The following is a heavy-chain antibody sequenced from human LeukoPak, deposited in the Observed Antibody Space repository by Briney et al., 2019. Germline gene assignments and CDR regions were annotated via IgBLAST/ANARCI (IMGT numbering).Heavy chain of an antibody. CDR1: GGSISSYY. V-gene: IGHV4-59*01. Sequence: PSETLSLTCTVSGGSISSYYWSWIRQPPGKGLEWIGYIYYSGSTNYNPSLKSRVTISVDTSKNQFSLKLSSVTAADTAVYYCARLRIQLWGDYYYYMDVWGKGTTVTVSS. D-gene: IGHD5-18*01. CDR3: ARLRIQLWGDYYYYMDV. J-gene: IGHJ6*03. CDR2: IYYSGST.